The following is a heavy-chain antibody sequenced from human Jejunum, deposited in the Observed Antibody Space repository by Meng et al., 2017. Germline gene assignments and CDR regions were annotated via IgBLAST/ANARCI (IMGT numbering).Heavy chain of an antibody. CDR2: INPTSGST. CDR1: GYPFTSNY. D-gene: IGHD1-26*01. Sequence: QVQRGQAGAEGKKPGAAVKGSCKASGYPFTSNYLHWARQAPGQGLEWMGIINPTSGSTSYAQKFQGRVTMTRDTSTSTVYMELSSLRSEDTAVYYCARGAYTGRWDYWGQGTLVTVSS. J-gene: IGHJ4*02. V-gene: IGHV1-46*03. CDR3: ARGAYTGRWDY.